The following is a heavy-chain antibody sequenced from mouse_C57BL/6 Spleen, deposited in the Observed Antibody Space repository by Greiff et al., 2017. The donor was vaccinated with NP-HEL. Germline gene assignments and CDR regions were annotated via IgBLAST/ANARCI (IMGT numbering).Heavy chain of an antibody. CDR1: GYTFTSYW. Sequence: VQLKQSGTVLARPGASVKMSCKTSGYTFTSYWMHWVKQRPGQGLEWIGAIYPGNSDTSYNQKFKGKAKLTAVTSASTAYMELSSLTNEDSTVYYCTREGGGYDYDGAWFAYWGQGTLVTVSA. CDR2: IYPGNSDT. D-gene: IGHD2-4*01. J-gene: IGHJ3*01. V-gene: IGHV1-5*01. CDR3: TREGGGYDYDGAWFAY.